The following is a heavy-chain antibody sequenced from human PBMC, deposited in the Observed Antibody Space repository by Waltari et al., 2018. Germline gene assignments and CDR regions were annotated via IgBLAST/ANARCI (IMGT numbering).Heavy chain of an antibody. CDR2: IIPSFGTA. J-gene: IGHJ3*02. Sequence: QVQLVQSGAEVKKPGSSVKVSCKASGGTFSSYAISWVRQAPGQGLEWMGGIIPSFGTANYAQKFQGRGTITTDESTSTAYMELSSLRSEDTAVYYCASGGELLDAFDIWGQGTMVTVSS. CDR1: GGTFSSYA. V-gene: IGHV1-69*05. D-gene: IGHD1-26*01. CDR3: ASGGELLDAFDI.